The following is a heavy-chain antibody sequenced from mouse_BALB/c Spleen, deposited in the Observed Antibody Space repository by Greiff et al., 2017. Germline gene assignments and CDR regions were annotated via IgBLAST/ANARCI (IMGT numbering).Heavy chain of an antibody. Sequence: EVKLVESGGDLVKPGGSLKLSCAASGFTFSSYGMSWVRQTPDKRLEWVATISSGGSYTYYPDSVKGRFTISRDNAKNTLYLQMSSLKSEDTAMYYCARHEKGYGNYFDYWGQGTTLTVSS. J-gene: IGHJ2*01. CDR2: ISSGGSYT. CDR3: ARHEKGYGNYFDY. D-gene: IGHD2-10*02. CDR1: GFTFSSYG. V-gene: IGHV5-6*01.